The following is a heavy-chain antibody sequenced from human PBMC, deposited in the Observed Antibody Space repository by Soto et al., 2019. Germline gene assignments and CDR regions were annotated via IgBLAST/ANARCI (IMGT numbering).Heavy chain of an antibody. V-gene: IGHV1-46*01. CDR1: GYTFTSYY. Sequence: ASGKVSCKASGYTFTSYYMHWVRQAPGQGLEWMGIINPSGGSTSYAQKFQGRVTMTRDTSTSTVYMELSSLRSEDTAVYYCARDGSGYYLFDYWGRGTLVTVSS. CDR3: ARDGSGYYLFDY. CDR2: INPSGGST. D-gene: IGHD3-3*01. J-gene: IGHJ4*02.